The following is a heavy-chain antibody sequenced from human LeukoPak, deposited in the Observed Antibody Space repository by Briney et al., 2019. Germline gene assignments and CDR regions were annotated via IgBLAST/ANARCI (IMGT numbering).Heavy chain of an antibody. Sequence: GGSLTLSCEASGVTFSSYLMSWVRHAPGKGPEGVSGISGSGSGTYYADSVKGRFTIARDNTKNTLYLQMNSLRAEDTAVYYCVQEGPRGLAFDIWGQGTKVTVSS. J-gene: IGHJ3*02. CDR3: VQEGPRGLAFDI. CDR1: GVTFSSYL. CDR2: ISGSGSGT. V-gene: IGHV3-23*01.